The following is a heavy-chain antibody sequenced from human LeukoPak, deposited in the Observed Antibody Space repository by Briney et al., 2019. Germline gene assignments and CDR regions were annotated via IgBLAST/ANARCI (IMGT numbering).Heavy chain of an antibody. CDR2: ICPGDSDT. CDR1: GYSFTSYW. D-gene: IGHD6-19*01. V-gene: IGHV5-51*01. Sequence: GESLKISCKGSGYSFTSYWIGWVRQMPGKGLEWMGIICPGDSDTRYSPSFQGQVTISADKSISTAYLQWSSLKASDTAMYYCARQYVSSGWYSPFDYWGRGTLVTVSS. CDR3: ARQYVSSGWYSPFDY. J-gene: IGHJ4*02.